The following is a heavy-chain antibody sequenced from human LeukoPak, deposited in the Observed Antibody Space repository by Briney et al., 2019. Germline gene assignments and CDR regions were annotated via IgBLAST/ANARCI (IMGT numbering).Heavy chain of an antibody. CDR2: IYSGGST. CDR1: GFTFSSYV. CDR3: ARDSAAAGTDY. Sequence: GGSLRLSCAASGFTFSSYVMHWVRQAPGKGLEWVSVIYSGGSTYYADSVKGRFTISRHNSKNTLYLQMNSLRAEDTAVYYCARDSAAAGTDYWGQGTLVTVSS. D-gene: IGHD6-13*01. V-gene: IGHV3-53*04. J-gene: IGHJ4*02.